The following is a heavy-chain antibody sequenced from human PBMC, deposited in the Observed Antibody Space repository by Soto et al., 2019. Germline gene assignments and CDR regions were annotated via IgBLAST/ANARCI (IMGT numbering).Heavy chain of an antibody. V-gene: IGHV3-48*02. D-gene: IGHD6-13*01. CDR2: ISSSSSTI. Sequence: GGPQRHSYTAAGCNFSSYSMNWVRQAPGKGLEWVSYISSSSSTIYYADSVKGRFTISRDNAKNSLYLQMNSLRDEDTAVYYCASSGSSSPTTARNYYYYGMDVWGQGTTVTVFS. J-gene: IGHJ6*02. CDR1: GCNFSSYS. CDR3: ASSGSSSPTTARNYYYYGMDV.